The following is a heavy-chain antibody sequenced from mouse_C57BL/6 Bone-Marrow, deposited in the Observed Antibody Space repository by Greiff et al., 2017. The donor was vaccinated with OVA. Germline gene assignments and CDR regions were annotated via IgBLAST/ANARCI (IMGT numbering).Heavy chain of an antibody. V-gene: IGHV10-3*01. D-gene: IGHD3-2*02. J-gene: IGHJ4*01. CDR1: GFTFNTYA. CDR3: VRQLNFPPYYYAMDY. Sequence: EVQVVESGGGLVQPKGSLKLSCAASGFTFNTYAMHWVRQAPGKGLEWVARIRSKSSNYATYYADSVKDRFTISRGDSQSMLYLQMNNLKTEDTAMYYCVRQLNFPPYYYAMDYWGQGTSVTVSS. CDR2: IRSKSSNYAT.